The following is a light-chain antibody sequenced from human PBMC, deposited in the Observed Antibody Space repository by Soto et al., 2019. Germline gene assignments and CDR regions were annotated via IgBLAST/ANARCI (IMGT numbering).Light chain of an antibody. CDR1: QSVLYSPNNNNY. J-gene: IGKJ1*01. V-gene: IGKV4-1*01. CDR3: QQYYSPPWT. Sequence: DIVMTQSPDSLAVSLGERATINCKSSQSVLYSPNNNNYLVWYQQKPGQPPKLLIYWASTRESGVPDRFSGSGSGTDFTLTISSLQAGDVAVYYCQQYYSPPWTFGQGTRVEIK. CDR2: WAS.